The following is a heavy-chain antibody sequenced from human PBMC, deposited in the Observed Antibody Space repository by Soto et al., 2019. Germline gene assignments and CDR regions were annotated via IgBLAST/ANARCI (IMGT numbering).Heavy chain of an antibody. Sequence: QVQLQESGPGLVKPSETLSLTCTVSGGSISSYYWSWIRQPPGKGLEWIGYIYYSGSTNYNPSLKSRVTISVDTSKNQFSLKLSSVTAADTAVYYCARSYDYIWGSYRLGAFDIWGQGTMVTVSS. D-gene: IGHD3-16*02. CDR1: GGSISSYY. CDR2: IYYSGST. CDR3: ARSYDYIWGSYRLGAFDI. V-gene: IGHV4-59*01. J-gene: IGHJ3*02.